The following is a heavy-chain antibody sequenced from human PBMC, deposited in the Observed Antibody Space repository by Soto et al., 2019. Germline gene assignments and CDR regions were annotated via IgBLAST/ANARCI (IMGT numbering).Heavy chain of an antibody. V-gene: IGHV3-66*01. CDR1: GFTLSSNY. J-gene: IGHJ4*02. Sequence: EVQLVESGGGLVRPGGSLRLSCAVSGFTLSSNYMTWVRQVPGQGLDWVSIFFGAGSTYYSDSVRGRFTISRDTSKNTLYLQMNNLRAEDTAVYYCARGASGHGYRSPTFDYWGQGTLVTVSS. CDR3: ARGASGHGYRSPTFDY. D-gene: IGHD3-16*02. CDR2: FFGAGST.